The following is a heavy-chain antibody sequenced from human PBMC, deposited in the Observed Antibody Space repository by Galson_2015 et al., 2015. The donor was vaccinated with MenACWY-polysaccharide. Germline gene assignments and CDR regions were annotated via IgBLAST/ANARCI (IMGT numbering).Heavy chain of an antibody. J-gene: IGHJ4*02. CDR2: ISYNGGAT. Sequence: SLRLSCAASGFVFNNYAMSWVRQAPGKGLDWVSSISYNGGATFYGDSVKGRFTISRDNSKNTLYLQMNSLRAEDTAVYYCARITLPVPPIDYWGQGTLVTDSS. D-gene: IGHD2-2*02. V-gene: IGHV3-23*01. CDR3: ARITLPVPPIDY. CDR1: GFVFNNYA.